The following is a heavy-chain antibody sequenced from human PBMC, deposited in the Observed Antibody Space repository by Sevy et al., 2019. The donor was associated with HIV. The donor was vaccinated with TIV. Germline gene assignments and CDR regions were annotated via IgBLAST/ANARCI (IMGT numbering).Heavy chain of an antibody. CDR3: AKDLLPYGSGSYPLDY. D-gene: IGHD3-10*01. V-gene: IGHV3-9*01. J-gene: IGHJ4*02. Sequence: GGSLRLSCAASGFRFEDYGMHWVRRAPGKGLEWVSGIGWNSGSVGYAVSVKRRFTISRDNAKNLLYLQMNSLTSEDTALYYCAKDLLPYGSGSYPLDYWGQGTVVTVSS. CDR1: GFRFEDYG. CDR2: IGWNSGSV.